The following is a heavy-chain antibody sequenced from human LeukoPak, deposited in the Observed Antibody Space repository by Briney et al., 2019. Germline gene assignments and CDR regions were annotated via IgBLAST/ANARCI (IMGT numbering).Heavy chain of an antibody. J-gene: IGHJ5*02. Sequence: SETLSLTCTVSGGSISSYYWSWIRQPPGKGLEWIGYIYYSGSTNYNPSLKSRVTISVDTSKSQFSLKLSSVTAADTAVYYCARGAYYDFWSAYNWFAPWGQGPLVTVSS. CDR2: IYYSGST. CDR1: GGSISSYY. V-gene: IGHV4-59*12. D-gene: IGHD3-3*01. CDR3: ARGAYYDFWSAYNWFAP.